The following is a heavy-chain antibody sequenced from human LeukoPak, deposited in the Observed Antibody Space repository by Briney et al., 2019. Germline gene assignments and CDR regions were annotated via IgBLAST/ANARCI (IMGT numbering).Heavy chain of an antibody. CDR2: IYYSGGT. CDR1: GGSISGYF. J-gene: IGHJ3*02. CDR3: ARVYDYDTSVSDAFDI. V-gene: IGHV4-59*01. Sequence: SETLSLICTVSGGSISGYFWSWIRQPPGKGLEWIGSIYYSGGTNYNRSLKSRVTISVDTSKNQFSLKLSSVTAADTAVYYCARVYDYDTSVSDAFDIWGRGTRVTVSS. D-gene: IGHD3-22*01.